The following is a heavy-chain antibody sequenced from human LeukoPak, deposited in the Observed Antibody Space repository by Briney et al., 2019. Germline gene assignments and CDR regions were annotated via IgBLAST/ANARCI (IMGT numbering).Heavy chain of an antibody. CDR1: GFTFSSYA. Sequence: GGSLRLSCAASGFTFSSYAMHWVRQAPGKGLEWVAVISYDGSNKYYADSVKGRFTISRDNSKNTLYLQMNSLRAEDTAVYYCAKGKFWTGYFDYWGQGTLVTVSS. CDR3: AKGKFWTGYFDY. D-gene: IGHD3/OR15-3a*01. J-gene: IGHJ4*02. CDR2: ISYDGSNK. V-gene: IGHV3-30-3*01.